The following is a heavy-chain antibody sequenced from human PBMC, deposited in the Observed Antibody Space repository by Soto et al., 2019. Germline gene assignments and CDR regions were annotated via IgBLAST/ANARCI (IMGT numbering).Heavy chain of an antibody. CDR3: ARVAVVNRGIEY. CDR2: VNEDGSGR. CDR1: GFTFSDSW. D-gene: IGHD2-15*01. J-gene: IGHJ4*02. Sequence: EVQLVESGGGLVQPGGSLRLSCVASGFTFSDSWMHWVRQAPGKGLVWVSRVNEDGSGRNYADSVQGRFTISRDNAKNTVYLQMYTLIAEYTAVYYCARVAVVNRGIEYWGQGTLVTVSS. V-gene: IGHV3-74*01.